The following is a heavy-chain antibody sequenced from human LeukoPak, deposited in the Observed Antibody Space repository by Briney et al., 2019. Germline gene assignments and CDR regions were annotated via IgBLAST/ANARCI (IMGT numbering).Heavy chain of an antibody. CDR3: AKTGYSSSWFYYYYYYMDV. J-gene: IGHJ6*03. CDR2: IRHDESKT. D-gene: IGHD6-13*01. CDR1: GLIFSSYG. Sequence: GGSLRLSCAASGLIFSSYGMHWVRQAPGEGLEWVAYIRHDESKTFYADSVKGRFTISRDNAKNSLYLQMNSLRAEDTAVYYCAKTGYSSSWFYYYYYYMDVWGKGTTVTVSS. V-gene: IGHV3-30*02.